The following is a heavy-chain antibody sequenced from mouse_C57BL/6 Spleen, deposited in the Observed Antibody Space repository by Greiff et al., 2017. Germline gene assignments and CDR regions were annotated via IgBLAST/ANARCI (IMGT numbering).Heavy chain of an antibody. CDR2: IHPNSGST. D-gene: IGHD1-1*01. CDR1: GYTFTSYW. Sequence: QVQLQQPGAELVKPGASVKLSCKASGYTFTSYWMHWVKQRPGQGLEWIGMIHPNSGSTNYNEKFKSKATLTVDKSSSTAYMQLSSLTSEDSAVYYCASNYYGSSYWYFEVWGTGTTGTVSS. CDR3: ASNYYGSSYWYFEV. J-gene: IGHJ1*03. V-gene: IGHV1-64*01.